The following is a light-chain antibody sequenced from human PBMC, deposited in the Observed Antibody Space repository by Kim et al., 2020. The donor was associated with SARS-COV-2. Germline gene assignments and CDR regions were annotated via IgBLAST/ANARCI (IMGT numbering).Light chain of an antibody. V-gene: IGKV1D-8*02. CDR3: QQYFDFPYT. J-gene: IGKJ2*01. CDR2: AAY. CDR1: QNIARY. Sequence: SASPGDKVTITCRLTQNIARYLAWFQQRPGKAPQLLIYAAYTLHTGAPSRFSGSGSGTDFTPTINPLQSEDSATYFCQQYFDFPYTFGQGTKLEI.